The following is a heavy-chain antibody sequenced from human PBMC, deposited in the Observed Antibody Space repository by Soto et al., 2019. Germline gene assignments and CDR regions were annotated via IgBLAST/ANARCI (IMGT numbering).Heavy chain of an antibody. CDR2: IYPGDSDT. Sequence: GESLKISCKGSGYSFTSYWIGWVRQMPGKGLEWMGIIYPGDSDTRYSPSFQGQVTISADKSISTAYLQWSSLKASDTAMYYCARHYSSSSVGYYYGMDVWRQGTTVTVSS. J-gene: IGHJ6*02. D-gene: IGHD6-6*01. CDR3: ARHYSSSSVGYYYGMDV. V-gene: IGHV5-51*01. CDR1: GYSFTSYW.